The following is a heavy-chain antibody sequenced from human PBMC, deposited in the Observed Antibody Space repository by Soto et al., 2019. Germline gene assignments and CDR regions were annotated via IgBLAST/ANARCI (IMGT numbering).Heavy chain of an antibody. Sequence: SGTLCLACSVSWGYITDRSCCSLVQIPPSKRLEWIGDIYQAGSTKYTPSFERRVPTSVDTANNQFGLTLTSVTAADTAVYFCARGPPIGGRTRLLESWGQGTLVTVSS. CDR3: ARGPPIGGRTRLLES. J-gene: IGHJ4*02. CDR2: IYQAGST. D-gene: IGHD1-26*01. V-gene: IGHV4-4*02. CDR1: WGYITDRSC.